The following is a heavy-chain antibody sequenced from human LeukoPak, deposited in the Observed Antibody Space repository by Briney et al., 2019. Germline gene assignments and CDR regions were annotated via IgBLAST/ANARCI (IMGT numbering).Heavy chain of an antibody. D-gene: IGHD6-13*01. J-gene: IGHJ5*02. CDR2: ISGSGGST. CDR3: AKGIAAAGNRGRFDP. Sequence: GGSLRLSCAASGFTFGSYAMSWVRQAPGKGLEWVSAISGSGGSTYYADSVKGRFTISRDNSKNTLYLQMNSLRAEDTAVYYCAKGIAAAGNRGRFDPWGQGTLVTVSS. CDR1: GFTFGSYA. V-gene: IGHV3-23*01.